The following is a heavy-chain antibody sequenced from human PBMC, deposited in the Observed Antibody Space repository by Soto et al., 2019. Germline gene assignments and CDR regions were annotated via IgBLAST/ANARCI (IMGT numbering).Heavy chain of an antibody. J-gene: IGHJ4*02. CDR1: GFTFSSYA. Sequence: GWSLRLSCAASGFTFSSYAMSWVRQATGKGLEWVSAIGTAGDTYYPGSVKGRFTISRENAKNSLYLQMNSLRAGDTAVYYCARGLEPWGTRSYYFDYWGQGTLVTVSS. CDR3: ARGLEPWGTRSYYFDY. D-gene: IGHD1-1*01. CDR2: IGTAGDT. V-gene: IGHV3-13*01.